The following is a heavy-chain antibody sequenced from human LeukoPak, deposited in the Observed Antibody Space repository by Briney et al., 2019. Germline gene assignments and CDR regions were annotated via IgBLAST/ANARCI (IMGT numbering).Heavy chain of an antibody. J-gene: IGHJ3*02. CDR3: ARGGHDYYDRSGYYYMSAFDI. V-gene: IGHV3-33*01. Sequence: GGSLRLSCAASGFTLSSYGIHWVRQAPGKGLEWVAVIWYDGTNRYYVDSVRGRFTISRDNSKNTLYLQMNSLRAEDTAVYYCARGGHDYYDRSGYYYMSAFDIWGQGTMVTVPS. CDR2: IWYDGTNR. CDR1: GFTLSSYG. D-gene: IGHD3-22*01.